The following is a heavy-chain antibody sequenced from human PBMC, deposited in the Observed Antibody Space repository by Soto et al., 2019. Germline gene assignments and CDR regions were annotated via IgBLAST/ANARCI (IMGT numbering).Heavy chain of an antibody. J-gene: IGHJ6*02. V-gene: IGHV4-59*01. Sequence: SETLSLTCTVSGDSINTYYWSWIRQPPGKGLEWIGYIYYSGNTNYNPSLKSRVTISVDTSKNQFSLKLSSVTAADTAVYYCARATLRYYYGMDVWGQGTTVTVSS. CDR3: ARATLRYYYGMDV. CDR2: IYYSGNT. CDR1: GDSINTYY. D-gene: IGHD3-16*01.